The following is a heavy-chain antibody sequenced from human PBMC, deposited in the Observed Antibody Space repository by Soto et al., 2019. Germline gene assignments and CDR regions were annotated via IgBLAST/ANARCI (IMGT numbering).Heavy chain of an antibody. D-gene: IGHD3-10*01. V-gene: IGHV4-34*01. CDR2: INHSGGT. CDR3: ARGIKSSP. J-gene: IGHJ5*02. Sequence: KTSETLSLTCAVYGGSFSGYYWSWIRQPPGKGLEWIGEINHSGGTNYNPSLKSRVTISVDTSKNQFSLKLSSVTAADTAVYYCARGIKSSPWGQGTLVTVSS. CDR1: GGSFSGYY.